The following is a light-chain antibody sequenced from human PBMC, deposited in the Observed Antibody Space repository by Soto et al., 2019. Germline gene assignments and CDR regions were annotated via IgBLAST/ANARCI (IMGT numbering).Light chain of an antibody. CDR1: SSNIGAGYD. CDR3: QSYDSSLSVVL. J-gene: IGLJ2*01. CDR2: GNS. V-gene: IGLV1-40*01. Sequence: QPVLTQPPSVSGAPGQRVTISCTGSSSNIGAGYDEHWYQQLPGTAPKLLIYGNSNRPSGVPDRFSGSKSGTSASLAITGLQAEDEADYYCQSYDSSLSVVLFGGGTKLTVL.